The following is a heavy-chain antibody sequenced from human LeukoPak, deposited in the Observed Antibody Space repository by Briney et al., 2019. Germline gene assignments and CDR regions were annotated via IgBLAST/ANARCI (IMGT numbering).Heavy chain of an antibody. V-gene: IGHV4-4*07. D-gene: IGHD6-13*01. CDR2: IYTRGST. J-gene: IGHJ6*02. CDR1: GGSISSYY. CDR3: ARDAAAGTDYYYYYGMDV. Sequence: SETLSLTCTVSGGSISSYYWSWIRQPAGKGLEWIGRIYTRGSTNYNPSLKSRVTMSVDTSKNQFSLKLSSVTAADTAVYYCARDAAAGTDYYYYYGMDVWGQGTTVTVSS.